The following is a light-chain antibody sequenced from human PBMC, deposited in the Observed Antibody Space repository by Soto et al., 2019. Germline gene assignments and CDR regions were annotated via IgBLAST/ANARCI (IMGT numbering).Light chain of an antibody. J-gene: IGLJ1*01. CDR1: SSNIGGNS. V-gene: IGLV1-51*01. CDR3: GSWDSSLSDYV. CDR2: DDN. Sequence: QAVLTHPPSVSAAPGHEVTISCSGSSSNIGGNSVSWYQQLPGTAPKLLIYDDNKRPSGIPDRFSGSKSGTSATLGITGFQTGDEADYYCGSWDSSLSDYVFGTGTKVTVL.